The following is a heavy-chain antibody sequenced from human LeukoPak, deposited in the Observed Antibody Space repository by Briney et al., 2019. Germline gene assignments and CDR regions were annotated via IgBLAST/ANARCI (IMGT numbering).Heavy chain of an antibody. CDR2: ITGSGGST. J-gene: IGHJ4*02. D-gene: IGHD1-1*01. CDR3: AKDLAGTTSFDY. Sequence: PGGSLRLSCAVSGFTFSSYAMSWVRRAPGKGLEWLSVITGSGGSTYYADSVKGRFTISRDKSKNTLYLQMNSLRAEDTAVYYCAKDLAGTTSFDYWGQGTLVTVSS. CDR1: GFTFSSYA. V-gene: IGHV3-23*01.